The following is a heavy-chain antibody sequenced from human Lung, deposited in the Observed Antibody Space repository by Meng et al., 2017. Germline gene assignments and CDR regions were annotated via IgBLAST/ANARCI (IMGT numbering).Heavy chain of an antibody. V-gene: IGHV1-3*01. CDR2: VTAXNGNT. J-gene: IGHJ5*02. CDR3: ARGDQPWPHRFDP. D-gene: IGHD6-19*01. CDR1: GYPFTNYA. Sequence: QVQLXQSGAEXKTPGASVXLSCMASGYPFTNYAIHWVRXXPGQRXXWMGWVTAXNGNTXYSQKFXXRVTXIXDTSASTVYMELXXXRSEDXAVYYXARGDQPWPHRFDPWGQGTLVTVSS.